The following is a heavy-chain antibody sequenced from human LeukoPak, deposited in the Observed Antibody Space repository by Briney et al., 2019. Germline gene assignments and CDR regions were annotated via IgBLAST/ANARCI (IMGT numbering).Heavy chain of an antibody. CDR2: IIPIFGTA. V-gene: IGHV1-69*01. Sequence: GSSVKVSCKASGGTFSSYAISWVRQAPGQGPEWMGGIIPIFGTANYAQKFQGRVTITADESTSTAYMELSSLRSEDTAVYYCARAKTATIVVVTAILDIWGQGTMVTVSS. CDR1: GGTFSSYA. CDR3: ARAKTATIVVVTAILDI. D-gene: IGHD2-21*02. J-gene: IGHJ3*02.